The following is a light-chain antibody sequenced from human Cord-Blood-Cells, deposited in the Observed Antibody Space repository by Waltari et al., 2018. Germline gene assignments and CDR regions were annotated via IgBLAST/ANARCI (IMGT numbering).Light chain of an antibody. J-gene: IGKJ5*01. V-gene: IGKV1-39*01. CDR1: QSISSY. Sequence: DIQMTQPPSSLSASVGDRVTITCRASQSISSYLNWYQQKPGKAPKLLIYAASSLQSGVPSRFSGSGSGTDFTLTISSLQPADFATYYCQQSYSTSITCGQGTRLEIK. CDR2: AAS. CDR3: QQSYSTSIT.